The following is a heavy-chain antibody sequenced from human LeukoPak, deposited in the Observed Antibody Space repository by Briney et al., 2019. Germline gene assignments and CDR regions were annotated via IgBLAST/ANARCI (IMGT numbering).Heavy chain of an antibody. CDR1: GGTFSSYA. Sequence: GSSVKVSCKASGGTFSSYAISWVRQAPGQGLEWMGGIIPIFGTANYAQKFQGRVTITADESTSTAYMELSSLRSEDTAVYYCARDLRVVSSRYFDLWGRGTLVTVSS. J-gene: IGHJ2*01. CDR2: IIPIFGTA. D-gene: IGHD5/OR15-5a*01. CDR3: ARDLRVVSSRYFDL. V-gene: IGHV1-69*01.